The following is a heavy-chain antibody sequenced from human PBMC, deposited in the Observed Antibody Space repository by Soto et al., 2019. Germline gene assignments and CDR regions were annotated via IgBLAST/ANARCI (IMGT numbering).Heavy chain of an antibody. CDR2: INHSGST. Sequence: SETLSLTCAVYGGSFSGYYWSWIRQPPGKGLEWIGEINHSGSTHYNPSLKSRVTISVDTSKNQFSLKLSSVTAADTAVYYCARGGSRFYDILTGSPKYYYGMDVWGQGTTVTVSS. J-gene: IGHJ6*02. V-gene: IGHV4-34*01. CDR3: ARGGSRFYDILTGSPKYYYGMDV. CDR1: GGSFSGYY. D-gene: IGHD3-9*01.